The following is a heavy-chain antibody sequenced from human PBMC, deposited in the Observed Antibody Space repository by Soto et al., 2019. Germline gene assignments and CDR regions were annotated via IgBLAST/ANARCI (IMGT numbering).Heavy chain of an antibody. Sequence: QVQLVESGGGVVQPGRSLRLSCAASGFTFSSYAMHWVRQAPGKGLEWVAVISYDGSNKYYADSVKGRFTISRDNSKNTXXLQMNCRRAEDTAVYYCARGSQGGDSSGQVDGFDIWGQGTMVTVSS. CDR1: GFTFSSYA. CDR2: ISYDGSNK. CDR3: ARGSQGGDSSGQVDGFDI. D-gene: IGHD3-22*01. J-gene: IGHJ3*02. V-gene: IGHV3-30-3*01.